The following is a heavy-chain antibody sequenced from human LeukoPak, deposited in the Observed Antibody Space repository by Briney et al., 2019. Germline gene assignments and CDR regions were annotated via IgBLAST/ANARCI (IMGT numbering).Heavy chain of an antibody. CDR1: GGSISSYY. D-gene: IGHD3-22*01. Sequence: PSETLSLTCTVSGGSISSYYWSWIRQLPGKGLEWIGYIYYSGSTNYNPSLKSRVTISVDTSKNQFSLKLSSVTAADTAVYYCAREEYYYDSSGTYYFDYWGQGTLVTVSS. J-gene: IGHJ4*02. V-gene: IGHV4-59*01. CDR2: IYYSGST. CDR3: AREEYYYDSSGTYYFDY.